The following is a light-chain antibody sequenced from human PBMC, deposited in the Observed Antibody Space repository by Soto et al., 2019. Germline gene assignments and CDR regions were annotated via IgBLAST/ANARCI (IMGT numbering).Light chain of an antibody. CDR2: AAS. V-gene: IGKV1-9*01. Sequence: DIQLTQSPSLLSASVGDRVIITCRASQGISNYVAWFQQKPGKAPKVLIYAASTLQSGVPSRFSGSGSGTEFTLTISSLQPEDFATAVCQQVISYRFTFGPGTKVDIK. CDR3: QQVISYRFT. CDR1: QGISNY. J-gene: IGKJ3*01.